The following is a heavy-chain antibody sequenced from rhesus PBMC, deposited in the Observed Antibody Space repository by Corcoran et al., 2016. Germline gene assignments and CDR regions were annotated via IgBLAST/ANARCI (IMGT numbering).Heavy chain of an antibody. Sequence: EVQLVESGGGLVQPGGSLRLSCAASGFTFSSYWMYWVRQAPGKGLEWFSRISRDGTGTSYADSVKGRFTISRDNSKNTLSLQMNSLRAEDTAVYYCAKDLYSSWSGLDSWGQGVVVTVSS. CDR3: AKDLYSSWSGLDS. J-gene: IGHJ6*01. CDR2: ISRDGTGT. D-gene: IGHD6-13*01. CDR1: GFTFSSYW. V-gene: IGHV3S25*01.